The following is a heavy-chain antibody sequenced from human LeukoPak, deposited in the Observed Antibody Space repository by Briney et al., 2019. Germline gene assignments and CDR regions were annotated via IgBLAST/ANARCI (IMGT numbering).Heavy chain of an antibody. Sequence: SETLSLTCTVSGGSISSYYWSWIRQPAGKGLEWIGRIYTSGSTNYNPSLKSRVTMSVDTSKNQFSLKLSSVTAADTAVYYCARGGYYYDSSGYYRFDYWGQGTLVTVSS. CDR1: GGSISSYY. V-gene: IGHV4-4*07. D-gene: IGHD3-22*01. CDR3: ARGGYYYDSSGYYRFDY. J-gene: IGHJ4*02. CDR2: IYTSGST.